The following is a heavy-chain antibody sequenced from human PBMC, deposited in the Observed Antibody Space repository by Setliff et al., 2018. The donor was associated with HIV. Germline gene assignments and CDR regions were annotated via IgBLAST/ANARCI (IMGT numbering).Heavy chain of an antibody. Sequence: SETLSLTCTVSGGSIRTGAYYWGWIRQPPGKGLEWIGSIYYDGRTFYKPSLKSRLTISVDTSKNQFSLSLKSVTAADTAVYYCARGGGPDTNFDSWGRGTLVTVS. CDR3: ARGGGPDTNFDS. CDR2: IYYDGRT. J-gene: IGHJ4*02. CDR1: GGSIRTGAYY. V-gene: IGHV4-39*07.